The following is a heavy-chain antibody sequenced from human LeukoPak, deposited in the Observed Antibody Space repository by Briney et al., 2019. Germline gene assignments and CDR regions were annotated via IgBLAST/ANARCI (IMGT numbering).Heavy chain of an antibody. D-gene: IGHD2-2*01. CDR3: TRDPHVVVPAAYPYYYGMDV. CDR2: IRSKAYGGTT. V-gene: IGHV3-49*04. J-gene: IGHJ6*02. Sequence: GGSLRLSCTASGFIFGDYAMSWVRQAPGKGLEWVGFIRSKAYGGTTEYAASVKGRFTISRDDSKSIAYLQMNSLKTEDTAVYYCTRDPHVVVPAAYPYYYGMDVWGQGTTVTVSS. CDR1: GFIFGDYA.